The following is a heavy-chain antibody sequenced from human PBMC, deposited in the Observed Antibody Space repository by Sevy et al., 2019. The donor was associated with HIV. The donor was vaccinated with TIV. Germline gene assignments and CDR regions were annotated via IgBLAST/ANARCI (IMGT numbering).Heavy chain of an antibody. CDR3: ARDRERGSGSSKNYYGMDV. V-gene: IGHV3-30-3*01. CDR2: ISYDGSNK. CDR1: GFTFSSYA. J-gene: IGHJ6*02. Sequence: GGSLRLSCAASGFTFSSYAMHWVRQAPGKGLEWVAVISYDGSNKYYADSVKGRFTISRDNSKNTLYLQMNSLRAEDTAVYYCARDRERGSGSSKNYYGMDVWGQGTTVTVSS. D-gene: IGHD3-10*01.